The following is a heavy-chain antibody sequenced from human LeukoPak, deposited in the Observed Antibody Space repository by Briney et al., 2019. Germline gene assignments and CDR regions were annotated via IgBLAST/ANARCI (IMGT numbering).Heavy chain of an antibody. V-gene: IGHV3-7*01. Sequence: GGSLRLSCAVSGFTFSTDSMSWVRQAPGKGLEWVAIINKDGSETHYVDSVKGRFTISRDNAQNSLYLQMNSLRAADTALYYCASVKMRPGTTETTGGVEDYWAQGTLVTVSS. CDR1: GFTFSTDS. CDR3: ASVKMRPGTTETTGGVEDY. J-gene: IGHJ4*02. D-gene: IGHD1-1*01. CDR2: INKDGSET.